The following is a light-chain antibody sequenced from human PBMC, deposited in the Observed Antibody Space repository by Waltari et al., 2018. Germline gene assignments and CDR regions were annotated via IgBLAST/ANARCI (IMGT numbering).Light chain of an antibody. Sequence: QSALTQPPSASGSPGQSVTISCTGTSSDVGAYNYVSWYQQHPDKAPQPMIFEVSQRPAGVPVSFADSKSGTTASLAVSGLQAEDEADYYCFSYAGSNNLVFGGGTKLTVL. CDR2: EVS. J-gene: IGLJ2*01. CDR3: FSYAGSNNLV. CDR1: SSDVGAYNY. V-gene: IGLV2-8*01.